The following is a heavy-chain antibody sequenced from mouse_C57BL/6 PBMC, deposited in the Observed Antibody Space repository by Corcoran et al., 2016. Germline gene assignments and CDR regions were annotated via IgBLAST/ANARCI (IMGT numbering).Heavy chain of an antibody. Sequence: QVQLQQSGAELARPGASVKLSCKASGYTFTSYGISWVKQRTGQGLEWIGEIYPRSGNTYYNEKFKGKATLTADKSSSTAYMELRSLTSEDSAVYFCARAGDYYYGSRYFDYWGQGTTLTVSS. CDR1: GYTFTSYG. D-gene: IGHD1-1*01. V-gene: IGHV1-81*01. J-gene: IGHJ2*01. CDR2: IYPRSGNT. CDR3: ARAGDYYYGSRYFDY.